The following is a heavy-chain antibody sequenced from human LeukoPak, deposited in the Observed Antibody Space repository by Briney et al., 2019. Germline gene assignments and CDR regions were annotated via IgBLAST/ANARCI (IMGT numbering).Heavy chain of an antibody. D-gene: IGHD3-22*01. CDR3: ARGAAQWLFPGGGYFDY. J-gene: IGHJ4*02. Sequence: SETLSLTCTVSGGSISSSSYYWGWIRQPPGKGLEWIGSIYYSGSTYYNPSLKSRVTISVDTSKNQFSLKLSSVTAADTAVYYCARGAAQWLFPGGGYFDYWGQGTLVTVSS. CDR1: GGSISSSSYY. V-gene: IGHV4-39*07. CDR2: IYYSGST.